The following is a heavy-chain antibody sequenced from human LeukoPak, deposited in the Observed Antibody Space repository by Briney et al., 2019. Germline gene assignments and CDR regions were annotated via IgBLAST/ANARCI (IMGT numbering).Heavy chain of an antibody. CDR2: IYYSGST. J-gene: IGHJ4*02. CDR1: GGSISSYY. CDR3: ARGEKYDILTGADY. D-gene: IGHD3-9*01. Sequence: SETLSLTCTVSGGSISSYYWSWIRQPPGKGLEWIGYIYYSGSTNYNPSLKSRVTISVDTSKNQFSLKLSSVTAADTAVYYCARGEKYDILTGADYWGQGTLVTVSS. V-gene: IGHV4-59*01.